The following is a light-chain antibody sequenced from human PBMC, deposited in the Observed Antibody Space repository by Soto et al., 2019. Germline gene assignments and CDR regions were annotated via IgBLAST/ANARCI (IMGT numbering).Light chain of an antibody. Sequence: IVLTQSPGTLSLSPGERATLSCRASQPITSRYLAWYQHQPGQDPRLLIYRTFARAPGIPDRFSGGGFGTDFTFTISRLEREDFAMYYWQQYETSPPTFGQGTRLEIK. V-gene: IGKV3-20*01. J-gene: IGKJ5*01. CDR2: RTF. CDR1: QPITSRY. CDR3: QQYETSPPT.